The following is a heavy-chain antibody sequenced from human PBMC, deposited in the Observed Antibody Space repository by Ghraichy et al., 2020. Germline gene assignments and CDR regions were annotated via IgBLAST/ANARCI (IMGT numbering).Heavy chain of an antibody. D-gene: IGHD2-2*01. CDR3: ARHRKDIVVVPAAIPY. J-gene: IGHJ4*02. CDR2: IYYSGST. Sequence: SETLSLTCTVSGGSISSSSYYWGWIRQPPGKGLDWIVSIYYSGSTYYNPTLKSRVTISVDTSKNQFSLKMSSVTAADTAVYYCARHRKDIVVVPAAIPYWGQGTLVTVSS. V-gene: IGHV4-39*01. CDR1: GGSISSSSYY.